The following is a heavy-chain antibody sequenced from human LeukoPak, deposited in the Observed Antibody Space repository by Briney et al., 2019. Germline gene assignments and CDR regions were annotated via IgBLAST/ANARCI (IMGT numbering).Heavy chain of an antibody. Sequence: SETLSLTCAVYGGSFSGYYWSWIRQPPGKGLEWIGEINHSGSTNYNPSLKSRVTISVDTSKNQFSLKLSSVTAADTAVYYCARSLLWFGELLSFGYWGQGTLVTVSS. D-gene: IGHD3-10*01. J-gene: IGHJ4*02. CDR2: INHSGST. CDR1: GGSFSGYY. V-gene: IGHV4-34*01. CDR3: ARSLLWFGELLSFGY.